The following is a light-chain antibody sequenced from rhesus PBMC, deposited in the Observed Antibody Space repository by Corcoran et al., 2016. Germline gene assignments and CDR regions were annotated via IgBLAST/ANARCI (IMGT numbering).Light chain of an antibody. CDR1: QSIRSW. CDR3: QQYNPSPPWT. J-gene: IGKJ1*01. CDR2: KAS. V-gene: IGKV1-22*01. Sequence: GDTVTITCRASQSIRSWLAWYQQKPGKAPNLLIYKASTLERGVPTRFSGSGSGTDFTLTISRLQSEDFATYYCQQYNPSPPWTFGQGTKVEVK.